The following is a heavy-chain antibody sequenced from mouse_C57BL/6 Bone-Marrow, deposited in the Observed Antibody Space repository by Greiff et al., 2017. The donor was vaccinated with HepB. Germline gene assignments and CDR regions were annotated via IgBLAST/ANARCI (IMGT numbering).Heavy chain of an antibody. CDR3: ARYDYDVAYYAMDY. CDR1: GYTFTSYG. CDR2: IYPRSGNT. D-gene: IGHD2-4*01. V-gene: IGHV1-81*01. Sequence: VQLQQSGAELARPGASVKLSCKASGYTFTSYGISWVKQRTGQGLEWIGEIYPRSGNTYYNEKFKGKATLTADKSSSTAYMELRSLTSEDSAVYFCARYDYDVAYYAMDYWGQGTSVTVSS. J-gene: IGHJ4*01.